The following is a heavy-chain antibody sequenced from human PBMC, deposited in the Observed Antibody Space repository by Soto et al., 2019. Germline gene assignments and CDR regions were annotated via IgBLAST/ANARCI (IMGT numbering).Heavy chain of an antibody. CDR2: ISHSGST. V-gene: IGHV4-34*01. CDR1: GGSFSGYY. D-gene: IGHD6-13*01. Sequence: XATLSLTGAVYGGSFSGYYCSWVRQPPGKGLEWIGEISHSGSTNYNSSLESRVTISVDTSKNQLFLKLSSVTAADTAVYYCVRALAAVQEWGQGTPVTVSS. CDR3: VRALAAVQE. J-gene: IGHJ4*02.